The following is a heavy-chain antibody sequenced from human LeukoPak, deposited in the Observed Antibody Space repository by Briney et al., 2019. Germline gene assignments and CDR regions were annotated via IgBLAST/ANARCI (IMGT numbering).Heavy chain of an antibody. CDR1: GFTFRDAW. CDR2: IRYVGINK. D-gene: IGHD3-22*01. V-gene: IGHV3-30*02. J-gene: IGHJ3*02. Sequence: GGSLRLSCAASGFTFRDAWMSWVRQAPGKGLEWVSFIRYVGINKYYADSVKGRFTISRDNAKNSLYLQMNSLRAEDTAVYYCARAVTYYDSSGAPDAFDIWGQGTMVTVSS. CDR3: ARAVTYYDSSGAPDAFDI.